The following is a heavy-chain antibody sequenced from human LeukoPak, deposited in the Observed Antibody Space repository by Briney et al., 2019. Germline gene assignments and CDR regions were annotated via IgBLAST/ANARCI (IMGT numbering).Heavy chain of an antibody. D-gene: IGHD2-2*02. CDR2: INHSGST. CDR3: ASRYCSSTSCYRVLDP. Sequence: SATLSLTCAVYGGSFSGYYWSWIRQPPGKGLEWIGEINHSGSTNYNPSLKSRVTISVDTSKDQFSLKLSSVTAADTAVYYCASRYCSSTSCYRVLDPWGQGTLVTVSS. J-gene: IGHJ5*02. CDR1: GGSFSGYY. V-gene: IGHV4-34*01.